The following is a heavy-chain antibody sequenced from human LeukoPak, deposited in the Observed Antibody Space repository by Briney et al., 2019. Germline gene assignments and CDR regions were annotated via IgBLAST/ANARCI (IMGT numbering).Heavy chain of an antibody. Sequence: SETLSLTCAVYGGSFSGYYWSWIRQPPGKGPEWIGEINHSGSTNYNPSLKGRVTISVDTSKNQFSLKLSSVTAADTAVYYCARRWFGFYYYYMDVWGKGTTVTISS. CDR2: INHSGST. CDR3: ARRWFGFYYYYMDV. CDR1: GGSFSGYY. D-gene: IGHD3-10*01. V-gene: IGHV4-34*01. J-gene: IGHJ6*03.